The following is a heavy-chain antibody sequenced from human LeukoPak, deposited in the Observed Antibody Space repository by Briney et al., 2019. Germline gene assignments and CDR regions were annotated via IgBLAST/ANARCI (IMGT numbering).Heavy chain of an antibody. V-gene: IGHV3-23*01. Sequence: GGSLRLSCAASGFTFSSYAMSWVRQAPGKGLEWVSAISGSGGSTYYADSVKGRFTISRDNSKNTLYLQMNSLRAEDTSVYSCAKDWYDFWSGYYPSHYYYYMDVWGKGTTVTVSS. J-gene: IGHJ6*03. CDR1: GFTFSSYA. D-gene: IGHD3-3*01. CDR3: AKDWYDFWSGYYPSHYYYYMDV. CDR2: ISGSGGST.